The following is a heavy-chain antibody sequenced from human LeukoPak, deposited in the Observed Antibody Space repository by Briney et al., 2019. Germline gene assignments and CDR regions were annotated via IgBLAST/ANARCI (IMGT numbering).Heavy chain of an antibody. CDR1: GGSFSGYY. CDR3: ARGFGNCSHLSHWFDP. Sequence: SETLSLTCAVYGGSFSGYYWSWIRDPPGKGREWIGEINHSGSTNYNPSLKSRVTISVDTSKNQFSLRLSSVTAADTAVYYCARGFGNCSHLSHWFDPWGQGTLVTVPS. CDR2: INHSGST. J-gene: IGHJ5*02. V-gene: IGHV4-34*01. D-gene: IGHD2-15*01.